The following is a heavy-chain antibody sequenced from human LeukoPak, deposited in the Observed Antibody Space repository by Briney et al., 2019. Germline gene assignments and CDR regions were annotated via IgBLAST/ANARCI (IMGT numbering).Heavy chain of an antibody. CDR1: GGTFSSYA. V-gene: IGHV1-69*01. CDR2: IIPIFGTA. CDR3: ARDRCSSTSCYPLRDAFDI. D-gene: IGHD2-2*01. J-gene: IGHJ3*02. Sequence: SVKVSCKAAGGTFSSYAISWVRQAPGQGLEWMGGIIPIFGTANYAQTFQGRVTITADESTSTAYMVLSSLRSEDTAVYYCARDRCSSTSCYPLRDAFDIWGQGTMVTVSS.